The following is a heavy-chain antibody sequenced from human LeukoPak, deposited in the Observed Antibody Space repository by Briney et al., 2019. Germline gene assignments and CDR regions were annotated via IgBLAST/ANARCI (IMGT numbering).Heavy chain of an antibody. J-gene: IGHJ4*02. Sequence: GGSLRLSCVASGVTLSNYAMSWARQAPGKGLEWVSGISSSGSGGNTYYADSVKGRFTISRDSSRNTLFLHMNTLRAEDTAVYYCAKSPIMGAQPLYFDYWGQGTLVTVSS. CDR3: AKSPIMGAQPLYFDY. CDR1: GVTLSNYA. CDR2: ISSSGSGGNT. V-gene: IGHV3-23*01. D-gene: IGHD1-26*01.